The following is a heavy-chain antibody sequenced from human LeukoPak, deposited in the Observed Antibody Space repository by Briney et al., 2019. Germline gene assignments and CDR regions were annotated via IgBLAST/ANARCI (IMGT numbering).Heavy chain of an antibody. CDR3: SRANPSYSSHWGGAFDI. D-gene: IGHD6-19*01. Sequence: GGSLKLSCAASGFTFSGSAIHWVRQAPGKGLEWVVVISNDGTNKYYADSVKGRFTISRDNSKNTLFLQMNSLRVEDTAVYYCSRANPSYSSHWGGAFDIWGQGTVVTVSS. J-gene: IGHJ3*02. V-gene: IGHV3-30-3*01. CDR1: GFTFSGSA. CDR2: ISNDGTNK.